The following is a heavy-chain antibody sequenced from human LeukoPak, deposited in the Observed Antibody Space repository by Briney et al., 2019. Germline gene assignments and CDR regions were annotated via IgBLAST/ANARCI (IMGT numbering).Heavy chain of an antibody. CDR1: GASIASYY. D-gene: IGHD6-19*01. J-gene: IGHJ3*02. Sequence: SETLSLTCTVSGASIASYYWNWIRQSPGKGLEWIAYIYASGSTNSNPSLKNRVTVSVDTSKNQLSLRLTSVTAADTAVYYCARREVAGSRNAFDIWGQGTMVTVSS. CDR2: IYASGST. CDR3: ARREVAGSRNAFDI. V-gene: IGHV4-4*09.